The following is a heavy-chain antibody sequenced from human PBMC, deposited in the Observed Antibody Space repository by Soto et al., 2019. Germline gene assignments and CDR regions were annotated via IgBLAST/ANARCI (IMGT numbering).Heavy chain of an antibody. J-gene: IGHJ6*02. CDR3: ARDRITILPNSYNFYGLDV. CDR2: IYHSGST. Sequence: SETLSLTCTVSGGSISSGDYYWSWIRQPPGKGLEWIGYIYHSGSTYYNPSLQSRVSISVDTSKNQFSLKLSSVTAADTAVYYCARDRITILPNSYNFYGLDVWGQGTTVTVSS. V-gene: IGHV4-30-4*01. CDR1: GGSISSGDYY. D-gene: IGHD3-3*01.